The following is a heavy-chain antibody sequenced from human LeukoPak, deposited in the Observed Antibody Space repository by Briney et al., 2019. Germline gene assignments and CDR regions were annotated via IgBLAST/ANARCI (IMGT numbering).Heavy chain of an antibody. Sequence: GGSLRLSCAASGFTFNDYYMSWIRQAPGKGLEWLSYINIGGTNTHYADSVKGRFTISRDNAKKSLYLEMNNLRAEDTAVYYCATDGAGFDTWGQGVQVTVSS. CDR2: INIGGTNT. CDR3: ATDGAGFDT. CDR1: GFTFNDYY. J-gene: IGHJ5*02. V-gene: IGHV3-11*01.